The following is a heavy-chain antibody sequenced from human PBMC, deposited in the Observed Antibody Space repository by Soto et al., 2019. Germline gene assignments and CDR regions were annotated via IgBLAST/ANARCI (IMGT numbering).Heavy chain of an antibody. CDR1: GGSFSSYS. CDR2: INHSGST. J-gene: IGHJ4*02. CDR3: ARGLFSENTYSGGWYYFDS. V-gene: IGHV4-34*01. Sequence: QVQLQQWGAGLLKPSETLSLTCAVYGGSFSSYSWTWIRQSPGKGLGWIGQINHSGSTNYNPCLTSRAAXSXLXXKKHVPPELSSVTAADTTVYYCARGLFSENTYSGGWYYFDSWGRGTLVTVSS. D-gene: IGHD3-10*01.